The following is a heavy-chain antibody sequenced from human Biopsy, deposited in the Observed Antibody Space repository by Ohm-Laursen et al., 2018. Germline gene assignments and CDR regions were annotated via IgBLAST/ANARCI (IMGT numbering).Heavy chain of an antibody. CDR2: INPKSGGT. Sequence: ASVKVSCKASGYTFTGYYLHWVRQAPGQGLEWMGWINPKSGGTHYLEKFRGRVTMTRDTSISTAYMEVSSLRSDDTTVYYCAIDGNDFLTDYLKIDQWGQGTLVTVSS. D-gene: IGHD3-9*01. J-gene: IGHJ4*02. CDR1: GYTFTGYY. V-gene: IGHV1-2*02. CDR3: AIDGNDFLTDYLKIDQ.